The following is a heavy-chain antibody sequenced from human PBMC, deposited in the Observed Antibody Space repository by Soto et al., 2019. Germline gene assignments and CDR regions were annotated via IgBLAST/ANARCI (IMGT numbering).Heavy chain of an antibody. V-gene: IGHV4-4*02. CDR3: ARRGITMVRGVYYGMDV. CDR2: IYHSGST. J-gene: IGHJ6*02. D-gene: IGHD3-10*01. CDR1: GGSISSSNW. Sequence: PSETLSLTCAVSGGSISSSNWWSWVRQPPGKGLEWIGEIYHSGSTNYNPSLKSRVTISVDKSKNQFSLKLSSVTAADTAVYYCARRGITMVRGVYYGMDVWGQGTTVTVSS.